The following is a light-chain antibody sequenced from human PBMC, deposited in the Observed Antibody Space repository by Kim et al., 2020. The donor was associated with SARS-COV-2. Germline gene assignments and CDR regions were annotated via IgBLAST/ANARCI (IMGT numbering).Light chain of an antibody. CDR1: KLGDKY. CDR2: QDS. Sequence: PGQTASITCSGDKLGDKYACWYQQKPGQSPVLVIYQDSKRPSGIPERFSGSNSGNTATLTISGTQAMDEADYYCQAWDSSTAPWVFGGGTKLTVL. J-gene: IGLJ3*02. V-gene: IGLV3-1*01. CDR3: QAWDSSTAPWV.